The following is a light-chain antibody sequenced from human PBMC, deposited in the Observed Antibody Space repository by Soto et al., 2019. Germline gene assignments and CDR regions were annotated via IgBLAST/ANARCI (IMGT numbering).Light chain of an antibody. V-gene: IGLV2-14*01. Sequence: QSVLTQPASVSGSPGQSITISCTGTSSDVGGYNAVSWYQQHPGKAPKLMIYDVTNRPAGASNRFSGSKSGNTASLTISGLKADDEADYYCGSYATGGAYVFGTGTKLTVL. CDR2: DVT. CDR3: GSYATGGAYV. J-gene: IGLJ1*01. CDR1: SSDVGGYNA.